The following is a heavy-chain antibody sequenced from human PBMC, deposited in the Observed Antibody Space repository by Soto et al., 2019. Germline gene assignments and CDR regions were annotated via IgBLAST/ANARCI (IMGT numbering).Heavy chain of an antibody. CDR2: INVYNGKT. Sequence: QVQLVQSGGEVAKPGASVKVSCKASGYTFTNYGINWVRQAPGLGLEWMGWINVYNGKTNYAQKFQARVTMTTDKSTNSVYMELRSLRSDDTAVYYCARGPDPTYFDYWGQGTLVIVSS. V-gene: IGHV1-18*01. CDR1: GYTFTNYG. J-gene: IGHJ4*02. CDR3: ARGPDPTYFDY.